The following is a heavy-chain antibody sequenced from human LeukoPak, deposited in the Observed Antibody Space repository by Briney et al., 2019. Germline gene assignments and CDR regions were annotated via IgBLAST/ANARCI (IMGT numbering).Heavy chain of an antibody. D-gene: IGHD2-2*01. Sequence: GASVKVSCKASGYTFTSYDINWVRQATGQGLEWMGWMNPNSGNTGYAQKFQGRVTMTRDTSISTAYMELSRLRSDDTAVYYCARVMGGSTIDPWGQGTLVTVSS. CDR1: GYTFTSYD. CDR3: ARVMGGSTIDP. V-gene: IGHV1-8*01. J-gene: IGHJ5*02. CDR2: MNPNSGNT.